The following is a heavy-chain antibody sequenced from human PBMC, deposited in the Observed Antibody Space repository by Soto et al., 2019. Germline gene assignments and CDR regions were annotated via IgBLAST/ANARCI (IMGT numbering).Heavy chain of an antibody. Sequence: SETLSLTCAVSGYSISSRFYWGWIRQPPGKGLEWIGSVSHIGSTYYNASLKSRVTISLDTSRNQFSLKLNSVTAADTAVYYCAGDNNNW. D-gene: IGHD1-20*01. CDR1: GYSISSRFY. V-gene: IGHV4-38-2*01. CDR2: VSHIGST. CDR3: AGDNNNW. J-gene: IGHJ5*01.